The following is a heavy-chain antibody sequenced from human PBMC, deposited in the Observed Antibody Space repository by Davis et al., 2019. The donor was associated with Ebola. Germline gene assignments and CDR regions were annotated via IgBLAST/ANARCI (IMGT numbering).Heavy chain of an antibody. Sequence: GESLKISCAASGFTFSSYNMNWVRQAPGKGLEWVSNISSSSSSKYYADSVKGRFTISRDNAKNSLYLQMNSLRDEDTAVYYCARSLRFLEWLYQDAFDIWGQGTMVTVCS. V-gene: IGHV3-48*02. D-gene: IGHD3-3*01. CDR1: GFTFSSYN. CDR3: ARSLRFLEWLYQDAFDI. CDR2: ISSSSSSK. J-gene: IGHJ3*02.